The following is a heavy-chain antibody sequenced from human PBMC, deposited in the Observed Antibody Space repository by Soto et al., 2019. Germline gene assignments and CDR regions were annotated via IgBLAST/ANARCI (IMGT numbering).Heavy chain of an antibody. CDR3: VADYVATDTFHI. V-gene: IGHV3-30*03. CDR1: GFTFSSYG. J-gene: IGHJ3*02. CDR2: ISYDGNNK. Sequence: PGGSLRLSCAASGFTFSSYGMHWVRQAPGKGLEWAAVISYDGNNKYYAESVKGRFTISRDTSKNTLYLQMNTLRPEDTAVYYCVADYVATDTFHIWGRGTMVTVSS. D-gene: IGHD3-10*02.